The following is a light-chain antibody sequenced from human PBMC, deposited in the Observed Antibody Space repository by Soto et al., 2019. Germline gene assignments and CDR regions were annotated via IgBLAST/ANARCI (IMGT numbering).Light chain of an antibody. V-gene: IGKV3-11*01. Sequence: EIVLTQSPATLSLSPGERATLSCRASQSLGDYLAWYQQKPGQAPRLLIYDASNRATGIAARFIGGGSGTDFTLTISSLDPEDFAVYYCQQRGTFGQGTKVDIK. CDR2: DAS. CDR1: QSLGDY. CDR3: QQRGT. J-gene: IGKJ2*01.